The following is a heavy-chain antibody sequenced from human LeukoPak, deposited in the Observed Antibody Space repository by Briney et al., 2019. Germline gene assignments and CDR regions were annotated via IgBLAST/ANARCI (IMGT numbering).Heavy chain of an antibody. V-gene: IGHV1-18*04. CDR3: ARGEFYYDL. Sequence: ASVRLSCKPSGYIFTSNSISWVRQAPGQGLEWMGWISTFNGYTNYAKNLQGRVAMTRDTSTRTVHMEIRNMRSDDTAVYYCARGEFYYDLWGQGTLVTVSS. CDR2: ISTFNGYT. D-gene: IGHD3-16*01. CDR1: GYIFTSNS. J-gene: IGHJ1*01.